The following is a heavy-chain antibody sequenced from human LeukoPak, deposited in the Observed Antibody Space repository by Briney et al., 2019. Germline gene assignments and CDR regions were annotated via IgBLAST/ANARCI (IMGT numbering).Heavy chain of an antibody. J-gene: IGHJ5*02. CDR1: GYTFTSYY. CDR3: ARASLDSYCSGGSCYSNWFDP. V-gene: IGHV1-46*01. Sequence: ASVKVSCKASGYTFTSYYMHWVRQAPGQGLEWMGIINPSGGSTSYAQKFQGRVTMTRDTSTSTVYMELSSLRSEDTAAYYCARASLDSYCSGGSCYSNWFDPWGQGTLVTVSS. D-gene: IGHD2-15*01. CDR2: INPSGGST.